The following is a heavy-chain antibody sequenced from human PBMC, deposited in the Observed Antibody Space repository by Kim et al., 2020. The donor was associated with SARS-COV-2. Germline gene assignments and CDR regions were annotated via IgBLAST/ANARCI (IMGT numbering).Heavy chain of an antibody. D-gene: IGHD3-16*01. V-gene: IGHV1-3*01. Sequence: TKDSQKFQGRVTITRDTSASTAYMELSSLRSEDTAVYYCAREDPPDLGDYWGQGTLVTVSS. J-gene: IGHJ4*02. CDR3: AREDPPDLGDY. CDR2: T.